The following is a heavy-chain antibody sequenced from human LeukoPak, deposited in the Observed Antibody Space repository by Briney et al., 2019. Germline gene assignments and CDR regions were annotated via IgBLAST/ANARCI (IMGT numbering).Heavy chain of an antibody. CDR1: GFTFSSYA. J-gene: IGHJ4*02. V-gene: IGHV3-30*14. CDR2: ISYDGSNK. D-gene: IGHD2-2*01. Sequence: GRSLRLSCAASGFTFSSYAMHWVRQAPGKGLEWVAVISYDGSNKYYADSVKGRFTISRDNSKNMLYLQMGSLRAEDMAVYYCARAQWGKVVPAALFDYWGQGTLVTVSS. CDR3: ARAQWGKVVPAALFDY.